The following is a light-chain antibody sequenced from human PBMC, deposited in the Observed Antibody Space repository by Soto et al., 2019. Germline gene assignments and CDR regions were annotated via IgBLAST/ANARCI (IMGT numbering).Light chain of an antibody. Sequence: QPALTQPASVSGSPGQSITISCTGTSSDVGGHNYVSWYQQHPGKAPKLMIYDVSNRPSGVSNRFSGSKSGNTASLTISGLQAEDEADYYCSSYTSSSTLYVFGTGTKVTVL. CDR2: DVS. J-gene: IGLJ1*01. V-gene: IGLV2-14*01. CDR1: SSDVGGHNY. CDR3: SSYTSSSTLYV.